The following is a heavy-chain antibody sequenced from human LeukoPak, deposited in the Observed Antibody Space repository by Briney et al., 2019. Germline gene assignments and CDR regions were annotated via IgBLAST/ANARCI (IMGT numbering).Heavy chain of an antibody. Sequence: ASVKVSCKASGYTFTSYDINWVRQAPGQGLEWMGIINPSGGSTSYAQKFQGRVTMTRDMSTSTVYMELSSLRSEDTAVYYCASGVATHEGALDYWGQGTLVTVSS. V-gene: IGHV1-46*01. CDR3: ASGVATHEGALDY. J-gene: IGHJ4*02. CDR1: GYTFTSYD. D-gene: IGHD5-12*01. CDR2: INPSGGST.